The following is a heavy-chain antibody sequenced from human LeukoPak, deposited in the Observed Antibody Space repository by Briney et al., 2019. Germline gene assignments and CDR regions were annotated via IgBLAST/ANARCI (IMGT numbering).Heavy chain of an antibody. CDR3: ARDLRRNMDV. V-gene: IGHV3-48*02. Sequence: PGGSLRLSCAASGFSLSSYSMNWVRQAPGKGLEWLSCISISSSTIYYADSVKGRFTISRDSAKNSLYLQMNSLRDEDTAVYYCARDLRRNMDVWGKGTTVTVSS. CDR2: ISISSSTI. CDR1: GFSLSSYS. J-gene: IGHJ6*03.